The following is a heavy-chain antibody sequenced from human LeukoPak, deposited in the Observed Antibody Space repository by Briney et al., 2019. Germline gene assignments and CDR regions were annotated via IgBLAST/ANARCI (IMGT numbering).Heavy chain of an antibody. D-gene: IGHD3-10*01. CDR2: INPNSGGT. CDR3: ARALFDYGSVPGGY. V-gene: IGHV1-2*02. J-gene: IGHJ4*02. Sequence: GASVKVSCKASGYTFTGYYMHWVRQAPGQGLECMGWINPNSGGTNYAQKFQGRVTMTRDTSISTAYMELSRLRSDDTAVYYCARALFDYGSVPGGYWGQGTLVTVSS. CDR1: GYTFTGYY.